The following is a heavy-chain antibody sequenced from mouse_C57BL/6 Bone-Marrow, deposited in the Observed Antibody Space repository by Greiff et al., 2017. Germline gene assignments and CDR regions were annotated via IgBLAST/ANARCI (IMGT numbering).Heavy chain of an antibody. CDR2: IYPGSGST. CDR3: ATPCAY. CDR1: GYTFTSYW. V-gene: IGHV1-55*01. J-gene: IGHJ3*01. Sequence: VQLQQPGAELVKPGASVKMSCKASGYTFTSYWITWVKQRPGQGLEWIGDIYPGSGSTNYNEKFKSKATLTVDTSSSTAYMQRSSLTAEDAAVYYCATPCAYWGQGTLVTVSA.